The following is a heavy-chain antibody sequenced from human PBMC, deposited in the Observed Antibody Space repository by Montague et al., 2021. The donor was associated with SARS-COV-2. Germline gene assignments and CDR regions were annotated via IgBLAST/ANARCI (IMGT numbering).Heavy chain of an antibody. Sequence: SETLSLTCTVSGGSISSYYWRWIPPPTGKGLERTGHVDYSGNNNYNPAPKRRDTISVDKSKNQCSLKLSSVTAADTAVYYCARHKAGEIGYSYGYKGRVYYFGSWGHLTLITVAS. D-gene: IGHD5-18*01. CDR3: ARHKAGEIGYSYGYKGRVYYFGS. CDR2: VDYSGNN. V-gene: IGHV4-59*08. J-gene: IGHJ4*01. CDR1: GGSISSYY.